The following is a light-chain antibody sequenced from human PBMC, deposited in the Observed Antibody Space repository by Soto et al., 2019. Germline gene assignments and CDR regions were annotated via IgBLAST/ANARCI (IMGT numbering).Light chain of an antibody. CDR3: QQCFGTPRT. V-gene: IGKV1-39*01. CDR1: QTVSTY. J-gene: IGKJ1*01. CDR2: GAS. Sequence: LQMTTSPSPLSASVGDRVTITCRASQTVSTYLNWYQQRPGKAPKLLIYGASSRESGVPARFSGSGSGTEFTLTISSLQPEDFGIYYCQQCFGTPRTFGQGTKVDIK.